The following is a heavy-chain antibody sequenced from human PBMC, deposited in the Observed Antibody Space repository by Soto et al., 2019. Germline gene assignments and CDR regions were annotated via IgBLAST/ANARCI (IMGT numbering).Heavy chain of an antibody. CDR2: IYPGDSDT. J-gene: IGHJ4*02. CDR1: GYRFTNYW. CDR3: ARDYCSGTTSYEFYY. Sequence: PGESLKISCKGSGYRFTNYWIGWVRQMPGKGLEWMGIIYPGDSDTRYSPSFQGQVTISADKSINTAYLQWSSLKASDTAMYYCARDYCSGTTSYEFYYCGQGTHVTVSS. V-gene: IGHV5-51*01. D-gene: IGHD2-2*01.